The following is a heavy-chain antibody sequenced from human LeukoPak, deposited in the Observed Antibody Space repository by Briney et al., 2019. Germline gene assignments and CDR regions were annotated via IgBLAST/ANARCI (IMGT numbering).Heavy chain of an antibody. J-gene: IGHJ4*02. Sequence: GGSLGLSCAASGFTFSSYWMSWVRQAPGKGLEWVANIKQDGSEKYYVDSVKGRFTISRDNAKNSLYLQMNSLRAEDTAVYYCARDICSSTSWHNFDYWGQGTLVTVSS. CDR2: IKQDGSEK. CDR3: ARDICSSTSWHNFDY. V-gene: IGHV3-7*01. D-gene: IGHD2-2*01. CDR1: GFTFSSYW.